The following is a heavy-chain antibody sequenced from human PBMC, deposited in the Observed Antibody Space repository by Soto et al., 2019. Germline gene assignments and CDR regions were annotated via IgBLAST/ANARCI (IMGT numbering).Heavy chain of an antibody. V-gene: IGHV4-59*01. CDR1: GGSISSYY. Sequence: SETLSLTCTVSGGSISSYYWSWIRQPPGKGLEWIGYIYYSGSTNYNPSLKSRVTISVDTSKNQFSLKLSSVTAADTAVYYCARVNHTMVRGVINDYYYYMDVWGKGTTVT. CDR2: IYYSGST. J-gene: IGHJ6*03. D-gene: IGHD3-10*01. CDR3: ARVNHTMVRGVINDYYYYMDV.